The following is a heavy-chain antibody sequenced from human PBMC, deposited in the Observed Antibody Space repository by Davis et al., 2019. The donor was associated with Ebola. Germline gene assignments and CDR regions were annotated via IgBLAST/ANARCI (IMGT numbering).Heavy chain of an antibody. CDR3: ARGSSWYFDY. J-gene: IGHJ4*02. CDR2: INHSGST. V-gene: IGHV4-34*01. D-gene: IGHD6-13*01. CDR1: GGSISSYY. Sequence: SETLSLTCTVSGGSISSYYWSWIRQPPGKGLEWIGEINHSGSTNYNPSLKSRVTISVDTSKNQFSLKLSSMTAADTAVYYCARGSSWYFDYWGQGTLVTVSS.